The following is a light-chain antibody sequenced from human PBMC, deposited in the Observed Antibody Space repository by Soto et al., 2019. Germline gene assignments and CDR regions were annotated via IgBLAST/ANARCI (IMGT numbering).Light chain of an antibody. V-gene: IGKV2-24*01. Sequence: DIVLTQTPLSSPVTLGQPASISCRSSQSLVDSAGNIYLSWLQQRPGQPPRLLLYKISNRFSGVPDRFSGSGAGTDFTLKISRVEAEDVGLYYCMQTAQFPRTFGQGTKVEVK. CDR2: KIS. CDR3: MQTAQFPRT. CDR1: QSLVDSAGNIY. J-gene: IGKJ1*01.